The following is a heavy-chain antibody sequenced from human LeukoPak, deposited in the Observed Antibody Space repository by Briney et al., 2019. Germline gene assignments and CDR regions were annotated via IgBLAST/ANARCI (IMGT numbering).Heavy chain of an antibody. V-gene: IGHV3-30*14. CDR2: ISEDGPRR. J-gene: IGHJ4*02. Sequence: GGSLRLSCVASGFTFSNYAMHRVRQAPGQGLEWVAVISEDGPRRFYTDSVKGRFTISRDNSRNTLYLQMNSLTTEDAGLYYCARDRVNRASCGGDCYSAAFDYWGQGALVTVSS. CDR1: GFTFSNYA. CDR3: ARDRVNRASCGGDCYSAAFDY. D-gene: IGHD2-21*02.